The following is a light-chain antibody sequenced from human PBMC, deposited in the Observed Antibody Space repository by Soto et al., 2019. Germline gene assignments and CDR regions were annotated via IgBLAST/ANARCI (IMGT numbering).Light chain of an antibody. Sequence: QSVLTQPRSVSGSPGHSVTISCTGTSSDVGGYNYVSWYQQHPGKAPKLMIYDVSKRPSGVPDRFSGSKSGNTASLTISGLQAEDEADYYFCSYAGSYIVFGTGTKVTVL. CDR2: DVS. J-gene: IGLJ1*01. CDR1: SSDVGGYNY. CDR3: CSYAGSYIV. V-gene: IGLV2-11*01.